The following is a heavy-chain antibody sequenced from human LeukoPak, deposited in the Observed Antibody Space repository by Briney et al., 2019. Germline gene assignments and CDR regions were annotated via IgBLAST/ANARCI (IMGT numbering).Heavy chain of an antibody. CDR2: INPNSGGT. Sequence: ASVKVSCKASGYTFTGYYMHWVRQAPGQGLEWMGRINPNSGGTNYAQKFQGRVTMTRDTSISTAYMELSRLRSDDTAVYYCARVVVAVAGVRYLDGWGQGTQVTVCS. V-gene: IGHV1-2*06. CDR1: GYTFTGYY. J-gene: IGHJ4*02. D-gene: IGHD6-19*01. CDR3: ARVVVAVAGVRYLDG.